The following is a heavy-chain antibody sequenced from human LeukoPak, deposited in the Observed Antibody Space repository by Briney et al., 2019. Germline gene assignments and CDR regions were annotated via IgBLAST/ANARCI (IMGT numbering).Heavy chain of an antibody. CDR3: TRDRGTRALDY. V-gene: IGHV3-33*08. CDR1: GFTFSSHA. CDR2: ISYDGTNK. J-gene: IGHJ4*02. D-gene: IGHD1-14*01. Sequence: GGSLRLSCAASGFTFSSHAMSWVRQAPGKGLEWVALISYDGTNKYYADSVKGRFTISRDNSKNTLSLQMNSLRAEDTAVYYCTRDRGTRALDYWGQGTLVTVSS.